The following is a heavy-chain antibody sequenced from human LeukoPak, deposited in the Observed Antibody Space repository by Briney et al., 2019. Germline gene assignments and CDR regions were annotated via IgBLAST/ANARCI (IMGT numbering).Heavy chain of an antibody. D-gene: IGHD6-19*01. Sequence: SETLSLTCAVYGGSFSDYYWNWIRQSTGKGLEWIGSIYYSGSTYYNPSLKSRVTISVDTSKNQFSLKLSSVTAADTAVYYCARTQWLVRYFDYWGQGTLVTVSS. CDR3: ARTQWLVRYFDY. CDR2: IYYSGST. V-gene: IGHV4-34*01. J-gene: IGHJ4*02. CDR1: GGSFSDYY.